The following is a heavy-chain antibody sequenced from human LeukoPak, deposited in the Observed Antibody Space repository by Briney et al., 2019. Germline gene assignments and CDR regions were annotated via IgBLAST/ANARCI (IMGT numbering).Heavy chain of an antibody. J-gene: IGHJ3*02. D-gene: IGHD2-8*01. V-gene: IGHV3-21*01. CDR3: ARHEEWGAFDI. CDR1: GFTFSSYS. Sequence: GGSLRLSCAASGFTFSSYSMNWVRQAPGKGLEWVSSISSSSSYIYYADSVKGRFTISRDNAKNSLYLQMNSLRAEDTAVYYCARHEEWGAFDIWGQGTMVTVSS. CDR2: ISSSSSYI.